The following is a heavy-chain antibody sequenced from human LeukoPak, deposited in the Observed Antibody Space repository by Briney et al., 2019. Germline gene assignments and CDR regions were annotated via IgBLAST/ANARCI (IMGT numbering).Heavy chain of an antibody. CDR2: ISSSSSYI. D-gene: IGHD5-12*01. V-gene: IGHV3-21*01. CDR3: ARGGRGYSGYDLYDYGMDV. J-gene: IGHJ6*02. Sequence: GGPLRLPCAPSGFTFRSYSMIYLRQPPGKALVDCSSISSSSSYIHHADQVKGHFTTTSDNAKNSLYLQISSLRTEDTVVYHCARGGRGYSGYDLYDYGMDVWGQGTTVTVS. CDR1: GFTFRSYS.